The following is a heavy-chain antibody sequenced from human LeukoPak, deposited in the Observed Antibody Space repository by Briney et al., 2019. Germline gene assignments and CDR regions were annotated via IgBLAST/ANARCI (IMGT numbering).Heavy chain of an antibody. Sequence: ASVNVSCKASGYSFIDYFMHWVRPAAGQGLEWMGWINPKNGGTNYAQKYHDRVTMTTYTSISTAYMELSRLTSDDTVVYYCAPDTMTIDDWGQGTLVTVSS. J-gene: IGHJ4*02. V-gene: IGHV1-2*02. CDR2: INPKNGGT. CDR3: APDTMTIDD. CDR1: GYSFIDYF. D-gene: IGHD5-18*01.